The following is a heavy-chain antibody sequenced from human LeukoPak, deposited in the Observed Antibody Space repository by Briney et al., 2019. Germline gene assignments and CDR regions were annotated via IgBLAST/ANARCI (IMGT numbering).Heavy chain of an antibody. CDR2: IHHSGST. CDR1: GYSIGSGYY. CDR3: ARLYCDIWSSYYTDNKLDP. V-gene: IGHV4-38-2*01. Sequence: PSETLSLTCGVSGYSIGSGYYWGWIRQPPGKGLEWIGAIHHSGSTYYNPSLKSRVILSVDTPKNQFSLKLTSVTAADTAVYYCARLYCDIWSSYYTDNKLDPWGQGTLVTVSS. J-gene: IGHJ5*02. D-gene: IGHD3-3*01.